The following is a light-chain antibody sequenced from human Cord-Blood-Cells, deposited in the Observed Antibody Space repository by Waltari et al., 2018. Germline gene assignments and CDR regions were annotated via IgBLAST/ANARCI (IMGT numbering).Light chain of an antibody. V-gene: IGLV2-14*03. J-gene: IGLJ1*01. CDR2: DVS. CDR3: SSYTSSSTLYV. CDR1: SSDVGGYNS. Sequence: QSALTQPASVSGSPGPSITISCTGTSSDVGGYNSCSLYQQHPGKAPKLMIYDVSNRPSGVSNRFSGSKSGNTASLTISGLQAEDEADYYCSSYTSSSTLYVFGTGTKVTVL.